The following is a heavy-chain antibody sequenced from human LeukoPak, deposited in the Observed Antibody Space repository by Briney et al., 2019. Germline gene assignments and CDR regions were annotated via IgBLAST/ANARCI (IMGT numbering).Heavy chain of an antibody. CDR2: IRSKANSYAT. CDR3: MQWLDTEYFHY. D-gene: IGHD6-19*01. J-gene: IGHJ1*01. Sequence: PGGSLRLSCAASGFTFSGSAMHWVRQASGKGLEWVGRIRSKANSYATAYAASVKGRFTVSRDDSKNTAYLEMNSLKTEDTAVYYCMQWLDTEYFHYWGQGTRVTVSS. CDR1: GFTFSGSA. V-gene: IGHV3-73*01.